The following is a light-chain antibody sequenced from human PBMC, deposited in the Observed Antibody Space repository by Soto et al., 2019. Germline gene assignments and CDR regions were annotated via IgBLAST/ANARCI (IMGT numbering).Light chain of an antibody. Sequence: QSALTQPASASGSPGQSITISCTGTSSDVGGYNYVSWYQQHPGKAPKLMIYEVSNRPSGVSNRFSGSKSGNTASLTISGVQAEDEADYYCSSYTSSSIDYVFGTGTQLTVL. V-gene: IGLV2-14*01. J-gene: IGLJ1*01. CDR3: SSYTSSSIDYV. CDR1: SSDVGGYNY. CDR2: EVS.